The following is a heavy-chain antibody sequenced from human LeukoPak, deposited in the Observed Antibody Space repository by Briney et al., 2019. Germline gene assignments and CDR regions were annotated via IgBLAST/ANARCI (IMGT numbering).Heavy chain of an antibody. CDR2: IIPIFGTA. CDR1: GGTFSSYA. D-gene: IGHD3-22*01. CDR3: ARPQSEYYYDSSSYHYAFDI. V-gene: IGHV1-69*01. Sequence: ASVKVSCKASGGTFSSYAISWVRQAPGQGLEWMGGIIPIFGTANYAQKFQGRVTITADESTSTAYMELSSLRSEDTAVYYCARPQSEYYYDSSSYHYAFDIWGQGTMVTVSS. J-gene: IGHJ3*02.